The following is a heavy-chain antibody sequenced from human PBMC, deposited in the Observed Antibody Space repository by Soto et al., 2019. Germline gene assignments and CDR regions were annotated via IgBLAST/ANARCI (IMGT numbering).Heavy chain of an antibody. V-gene: IGHV4-39*01. J-gene: IGHJ4*02. CDR1: GDSISTSNYY. D-gene: IGHD4-17*01. CDR2: IFYSGGT. Sequence: PSETLSLTCTVSGDSISTSNYYWGWIRQPPGEGLERIGHIFYSGGTYYNPSLKSRVTISVDTSKNQFSLKLNSITAADAAVYFCARRGGGDYLFDSWGQGMLVTVSS. CDR3: ARRGGGDYLFDS.